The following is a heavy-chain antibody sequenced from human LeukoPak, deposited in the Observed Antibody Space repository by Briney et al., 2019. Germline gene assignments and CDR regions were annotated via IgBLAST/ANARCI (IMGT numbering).Heavy chain of an antibody. V-gene: IGHV4-61*02. D-gene: IGHD3-16*01. CDR1: GVSITSGSYY. Sequence: SETLSLTRSASGVSITSGSYYWGWIRQSAGKGLEWIGRVHSSGDIYHNAAFRSRAAVSGDASKNQFSLQLNSVTAADTAVYYCARGASPKDAVFFDYWGQGALITVSS. CDR3: ARGASPKDAVFFDY. CDR2: VHSSGDI. J-gene: IGHJ4*02.